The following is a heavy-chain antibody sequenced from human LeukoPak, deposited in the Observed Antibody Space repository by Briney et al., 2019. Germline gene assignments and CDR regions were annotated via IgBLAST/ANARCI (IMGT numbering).Heavy chain of an antibody. J-gene: IGHJ6*03. D-gene: IGHD1-26*01. CDR3: ARGGSGSPTSYHYYYYMDV. V-gene: IGHV4-38-2*02. CDR1: GYSISSGYY. CDR2: IYHSGST. Sequence: PSETLSLTCTVSGYSISSGYYWGWIRQPPGKGLEWIGSIYHSGSTYYNPSLKSRVTISVDTSKNQFSLKLSSVTAADTAVYYCARGGSGSPTSYHYYYYMDVWGKGTTVTVSS.